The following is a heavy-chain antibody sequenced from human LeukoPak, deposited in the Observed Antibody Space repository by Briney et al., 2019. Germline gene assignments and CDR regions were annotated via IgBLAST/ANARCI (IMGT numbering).Heavy chain of an antibody. CDR3: VKDRRYSSNWYYFDY. V-gene: IGHV3-64D*09. D-gene: IGHD6-13*01. J-gene: IGHJ4*02. CDR1: GXTFSSYG. CDR2: ISSNGGST. Sequence: TGGSLRLSCSASGXTFSSYGMHWVRQAPGKGLEYVSAISSNGGSTYYADSVKGRFTISRDNSKNTLYLQMSSLRAEDTAVYYCVKDRRYSSNWYYFDYWGQGTLVIVSS.